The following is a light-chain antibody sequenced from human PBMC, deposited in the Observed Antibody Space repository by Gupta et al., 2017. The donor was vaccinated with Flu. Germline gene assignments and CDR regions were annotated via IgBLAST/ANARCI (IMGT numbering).Light chain of an antibody. CDR1: RDAGTY. Sequence: GDRVTITCRASRDAGTYLAWYQQKPGKAPKLLIYAASTLQSGVASRFSGSGSGTDFTLTITSLQSEDFATYYCHQYFTFPRTFGGGSKVEI. CDR2: AAS. CDR3: HQYFTFPRT. J-gene: IGKJ4*01. V-gene: IGKV1-8*01.